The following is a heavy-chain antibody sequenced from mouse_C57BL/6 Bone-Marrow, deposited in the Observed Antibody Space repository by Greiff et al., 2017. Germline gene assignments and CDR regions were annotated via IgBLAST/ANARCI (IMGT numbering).Heavy chain of an antibody. D-gene: IGHD1-1*01. Sequence: QVHVKQPGTELVKPGASVKLSCKASGYTFTSYWMHWVKQRPGQGLEWIGNINPSNGGTNYNEKFKSKATLTVDKSSSTAYMQLSSLTSEDSAVYYCARSTVVAPMDYWGQGTSVTVSS. CDR3: ARSTVVAPMDY. CDR1: GYTFTSYW. J-gene: IGHJ4*01. V-gene: IGHV1-53*01. CDR2: INPSNGGT.